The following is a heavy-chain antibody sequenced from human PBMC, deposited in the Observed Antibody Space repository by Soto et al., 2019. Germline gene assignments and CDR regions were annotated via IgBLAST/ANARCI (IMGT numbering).Heavy chain of an antibody. D-gene: IGHD5-12*01. Sequence: QVQLVESGGGVVQPGGSLRLSCAASGFTFITYAMQGVRQAPGKGPEWVAVVSSEGGTQFYADSVKGRFTISRDNSKNSLYLQMSSLTIEDAAIYYCARETYYSGHVIGNLDLWGRGTLVTVSS. J-gene: IGHJ2*01. CDR2: VSSEGGTQ. V-gene: IGHV3-30-3*01. CDR3: ARETYYSGHVIGNLDL. CDR1: GFTFITYA.